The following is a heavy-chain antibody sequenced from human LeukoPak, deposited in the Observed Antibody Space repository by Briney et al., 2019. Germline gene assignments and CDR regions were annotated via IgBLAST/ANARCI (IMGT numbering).Heavy chain of an antibody. D-gene: IGHD2-2*01. CDR1: GGSFSGYY. CDR2: INHSGST. V-gene: IGHV4-34*01. CDR3: ARGRKYCSSTSCRIYYYYMDV. J-gene: IGHJ6*03. Sequence: PSGTLSLTCAVYGGSFSGYYWSWIRQPPGKGLEWIGEINHSGSTNYNPSLKSRVTISEDTSKNQFSLKLSSVTAADTAVYYCARGRKYCSSTSCRIYYYYMDVWGKGTTVTVSS.